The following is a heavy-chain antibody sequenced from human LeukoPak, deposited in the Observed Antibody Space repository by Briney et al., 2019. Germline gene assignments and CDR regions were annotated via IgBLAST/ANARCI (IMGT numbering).Heavy chain of an antibody. Sequence: GASVKVSCKASGYTFTGYYMHWVRQAPGQGLEWMGGIIPIFATANYAQKFQGRVTITADESTSTAYMELSSLRSEDTAVYYCARGPITTRSHFDYWGQGTLVTVSS. J-gene: IGHJ4*02. D-gene: IGHD3-22*01. CDR2: IIPIFATA. CDR1: GYTFTGYY. CDR3: ARGPITTRSHFDY. V-gene: IGHV1-69*13.